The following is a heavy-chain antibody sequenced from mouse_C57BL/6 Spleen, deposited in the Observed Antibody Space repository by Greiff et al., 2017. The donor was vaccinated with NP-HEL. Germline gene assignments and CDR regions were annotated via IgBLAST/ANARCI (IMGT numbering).Heavy chain of an antibody. D-gene: IGHD1-1*01. V-gene: IGHV14-4*01. CDR2: IDPENGDT. J-gene: IGHJ2*01. Sequence: VQLQQSGAELVRPGASVKLSCTASGFNIKDDYMHWVKQRPEQGLEWIGWIDPENGDTEYASKFQGKATRTADTSSNTAYLQLSSLTSEDTAVYYCTTNYGSSYGYFDYWGQGPTLTVAS. CDR3: TTNYGSSYGYFDY. CDR1: GFNIKDDY.